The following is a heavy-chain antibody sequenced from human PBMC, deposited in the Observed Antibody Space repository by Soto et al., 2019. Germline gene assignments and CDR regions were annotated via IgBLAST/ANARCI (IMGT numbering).Heavy chain of an antibody. CDR3: SRDGRLPDY. Sequence: EVQLVESGGGLVPPGGSLRLSCAASGFTFSSYSMHWVRQAPGKGLEWVSFISSTGETTYYADSVKGRLTISRDNAKNSLLLQMNSLTAEDTAGYYCSRDGRLPDYWGQGTLVTVSS. CDR1: GFTFSSYS. CDR2: ISSTGETT. V-gene: IGHV3-48*01. D-gene: IGHD4-17*01. J-gene: IGHJ4*02.